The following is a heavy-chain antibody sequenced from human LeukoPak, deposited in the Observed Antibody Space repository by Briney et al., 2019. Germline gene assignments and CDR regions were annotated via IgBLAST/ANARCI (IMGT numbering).Heavy chain of an antibody. CDR3: TRDRGLRPYGVY. Sequence: PGGSLRLLCAASGLTVSRNYMSWVRQAPGKGLEWISVMYSGGSTYYADSVKGRFTNSRDNSKNTLYLKMNTLRAEDTAVYYCTRDRGLRPYGVYWGQGTLVTVSS. CDR1: GLTVSRNY. D-gene: IGHD3-10*01. J-gene: IGHJ4*02. V-gene: IGHV3-66*01. CDR2: MYSGGST.